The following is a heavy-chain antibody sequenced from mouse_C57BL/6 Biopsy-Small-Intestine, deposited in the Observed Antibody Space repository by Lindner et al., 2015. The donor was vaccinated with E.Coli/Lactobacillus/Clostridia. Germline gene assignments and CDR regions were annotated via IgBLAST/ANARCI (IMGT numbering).Heavy chain of an antibody. J-gene: IGHJ3*01. D-gene: IGHD2-4*01. CDR2: IIPSSGTP. CDR3: ARDVELITFTAFDI. CDR1: GGTFISYG. Sequence: SVKVSCKASGGTFISYGFSWVRQAPGQGLEWMGGIIPSSGTPKYAQSFQGRVTITADEPTSTVYMEVSSLRPEDTAVYYCARDVELITFTAFDIWGQGTMVTVSS. V-gene: IGHV1-7*01.